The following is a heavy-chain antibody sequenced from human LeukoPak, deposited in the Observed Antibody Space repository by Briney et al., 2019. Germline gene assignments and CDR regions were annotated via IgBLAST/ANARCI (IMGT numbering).Heavy chain of an antibody. CDR1: GGSISSGSYY. J-gene: IGHJ1*01. CDR2: IYTSGST. V-gene: IGHV4-61*02. Sequence: SQTLSLTCTVSGGSISSGSYYWSWIRQPAGKGLEWIGRIYTSGSTNYNPSLKSRVTISVDTSKNQFSLKLSSVTAADTAVYYCARESIKQWLIWGQGTLVTVSS. D-gene: IGHD6-19*01. CDR3: ARESIKQWLI.